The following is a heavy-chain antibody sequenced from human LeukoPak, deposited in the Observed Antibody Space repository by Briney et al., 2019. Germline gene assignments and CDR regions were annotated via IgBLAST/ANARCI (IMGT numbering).Heavy chain of an antibody. V-gene: IGHV3-30*02. CDR3: AKLGTERTYYDILTGYYKKYQEDY. Sequence: GGSLRLSCAASGFTFSSYGMHWVRQAPGKGLEWVAFIRYDGSNKYYADSVKGRFTISRDNSKNTLYLQMNSLRAEDTAVYYCAKLGTERTYYDILTGYYKKYQEDYWGQGTLVTVSS. D-gene: IGHD3-9*01. CDR1: GFTFSSYG. CDR2: IRYDGSNK. J-gene: IGHJ4*02.